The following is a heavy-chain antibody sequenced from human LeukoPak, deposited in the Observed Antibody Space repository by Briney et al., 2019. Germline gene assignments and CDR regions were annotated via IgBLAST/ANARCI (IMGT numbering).Heavy chain of an antibody. CDR1: GYTLTGYY. Sequence: ASVKVSCKASGYTLTGYYMHWVRQAPGQGLEWMGWINPNSGGTNYAQKFQGRVTMTRDTSISTAYMELSRLRSDDTAMYYCARGTMIVVVEYYFDYWGQGPLVTVSS. J-gene: IGHJ4*02. V-gene: IGHV1-2*02. CDR2: INPNSGGT. D-gene: IGHD3-22*01. CDR3: ARGTMIVVVEYYFDY.